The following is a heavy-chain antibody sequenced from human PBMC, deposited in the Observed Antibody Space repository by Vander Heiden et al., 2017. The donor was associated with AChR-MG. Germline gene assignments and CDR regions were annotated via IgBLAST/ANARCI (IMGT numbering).Heavy chain of an antibody. CDR1: GFTFSSYA. V-gene: IGHV3-23*01. J-gene: IGHJ6*02. D-gene: IGHD2-2*01. CDR3: AKPYCSSTSCYWNYGMDV. CDR2: ISGSGGST. Sequence: EVQLLESGGGLVQPGGSLRLSCAASGFTFSSYAMNWVRQAPGKGLEWVSAISGSGGSTYYADSVKGRFTISRDNSKNTLYRQMNSLRAEETAIYYCAKPYCSSTSCYWNYGMDVWGQGTTVTVSS.